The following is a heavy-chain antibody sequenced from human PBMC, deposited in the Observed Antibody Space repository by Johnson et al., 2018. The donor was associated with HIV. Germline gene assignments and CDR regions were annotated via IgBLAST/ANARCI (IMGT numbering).Heavy chain of an antibody. D-gene: IGHD1-7*01. V-gene: IGHV3-66*01. J-gene: IGHJ3*02. Sequence: VQLVESGGGVVQPGRSLRLSCAASRFTFSSYWMHWVRQVPGKGLVWVSVIFSGDSTYYADSVKCRFSITRDNSINTLYVQMNSLRAEDTAVYYCARDRDRLNWNYGALDIWGQGTMVTVSS. CDR1: RFTFSSYW. CDR3: ARDRDRLNWNYGALDI. CDR2: IFSGDST.